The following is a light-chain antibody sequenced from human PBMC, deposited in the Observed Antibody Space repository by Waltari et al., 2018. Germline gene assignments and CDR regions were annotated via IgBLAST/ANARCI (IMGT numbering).Light chain of an antibody. Sequence: DIVVTQSPISLPVTPGEPASISCRSSQSLLHRNGNNYSDWYLQKPGQSPQLLIYLGSNRASGVPDRFSGSGSGTDFTLRISRVEAEDVGVYYCMQSLQTLWTFGPGTKVEIK. CDR2: LGS. J-gene: IGKJ1*01. CDR3: MQSLQTLWT. V-gene: IGKV2-28*01. CDR1: QSLLHRNGNNY.